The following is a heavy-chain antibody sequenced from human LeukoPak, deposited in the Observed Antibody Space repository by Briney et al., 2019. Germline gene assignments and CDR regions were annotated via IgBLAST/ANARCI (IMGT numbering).Heavy chain of an antibody. CDR1: GYSISSGYF. CDR3: ARSVEGYCSGGSCYYYSYYMDV. Sequence: SETLSLTCTVSGYSISSGYFWGWIRPPPGKGLEWIGSIYHSGSTYYNPSLKSRVTISVDTSKNQFSLKLSSVTAADTAVYYCARSVEGYCSGGSCYYYSYYMDVWGKGTTVTVSS. J-gene: IGHJ6*03. V-gene: IGHV4-38-2*02. CDR2: IYHSGST. D-gene: IGHD2-15*01.